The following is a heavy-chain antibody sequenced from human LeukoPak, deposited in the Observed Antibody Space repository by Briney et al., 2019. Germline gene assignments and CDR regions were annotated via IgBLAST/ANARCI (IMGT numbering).Heavy chain of an antibody. Sequence: ASVKVSCKVSGYTLADLSMYWVRQAPGKGLEWMGGFDPDGDTIYAQKFQGRFTMTEDTSTDTAYMELSSLRSDDTAIYYCASSDYFSYWGQGTLVTVYS. CDR2: FDPDGDT. CDR3: ASSDYFSY. V-gene: IGHV1-24*01. J-gene: IGHJ4*02. CDR1: GYTLADLS.